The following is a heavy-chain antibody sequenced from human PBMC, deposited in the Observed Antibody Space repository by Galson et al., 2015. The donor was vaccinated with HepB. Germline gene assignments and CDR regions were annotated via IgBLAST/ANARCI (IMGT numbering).Heavy chain of an antibody. CDR2: IKALNDGGST. CDR3: ATYAARSSVP. D-gene: IGHD3-10*01. V-gene: IGHV3-15*01. CDR1: GFTFRTAW. Sequence: SLRLSCAASGFTFRTAWMSWVRQAPGKGLEWIGRIKALNDGGSTDYIAPVKGRFTISRDDSENTVYLQMNSLETEDTGVYFCATYAARSSVPWGQGTLVTVSS. J-gene: IGHJ5*02.